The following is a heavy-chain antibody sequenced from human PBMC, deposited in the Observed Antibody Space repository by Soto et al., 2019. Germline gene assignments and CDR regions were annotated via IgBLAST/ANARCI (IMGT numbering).Heavy chain of an antibody. J-gene: IGHJ2*01. V-gene: IGHV3-74*01. CDR3: SRGGCLSGYFDL. CDR2: INSDGSST. Sequence: EVQLVESGGGLVQPGGSLRLSCAASGFTFSSYWMHWVRQAPGKGLVWVSRINSDGSSTSYADSVKGRFTISRDNAKNKLYRPMISLRVEDTAVDYCSRGGCLSGYFDLWGRGTLVTVSS. D-gene: IGHD1-26*01. CDR1: GFTFSSYW.